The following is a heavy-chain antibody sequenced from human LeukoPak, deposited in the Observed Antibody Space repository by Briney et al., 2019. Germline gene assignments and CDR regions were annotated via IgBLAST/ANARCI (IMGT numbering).Heavy chain of an antibody. Sequence: GGSLRLSCVTSGFTFSSYAFHWVRQAPGKGLEWVATMSFDVNNKYYADSVRGRFTISRDNSKNTLYLQMDSLGAEDTAVYSCARGYCTSSSCYNDYWGQGTLVTVSS. CDR3: ARGYCTSSSCYNDY. D-gene: IGHD2-2*02. J-gene: IGHJ4*02. V-gene: IGHV3-30*04. CDR2: MSFDVNNK. CDR1: GFTFSSYA.